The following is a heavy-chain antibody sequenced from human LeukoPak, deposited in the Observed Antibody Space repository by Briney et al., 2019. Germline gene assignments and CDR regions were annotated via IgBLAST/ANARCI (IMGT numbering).Heavy chain of an antibody. CDR2: ITWDGFRT. V-gene: IGHV3-43*01. Sequence: GGSLRLSCAASGFTFDDYVMHWVRQAPGEGLKWVSLITWDGFRTHIADSTWAPFTISRDNSKNSLCLQMNSLRTEGTALHANLDYWGQGALVTVSS. CDR1: GFTFDDYV. CDR3: LDY. J-gene: IGHJ4*02.